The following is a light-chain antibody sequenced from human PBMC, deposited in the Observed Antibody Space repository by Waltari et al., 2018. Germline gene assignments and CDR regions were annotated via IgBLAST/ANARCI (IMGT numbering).Light chain of an antibody. V-gene: IGKV3-11*01. CDR3: QQRRNWPLT. J-gene: IGKJ4*01. CDR1: QSVTNY. CDR2: DTS. Sequence: DIVLTQSPAILSLSPGERASLPCRASQSVTNYLAWYQQKPGQAPRLLIYDTSNRATGIPARFSGSGFGTDFTLTISSLEPEDFAVYYCQQRRNWPLTFGGGTK.